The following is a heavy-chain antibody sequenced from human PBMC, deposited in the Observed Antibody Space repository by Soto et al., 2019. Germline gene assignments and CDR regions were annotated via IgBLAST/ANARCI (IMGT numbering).Heavy chain of an antibody. CDR3: AKDGNGDYNY. V-gene: IGHV3-23*01. D-gene: IGHD4-17*01. CDR2: ISGSGGST. CDR1: GFTFSSYA. J-gene: IGHJ4*02. Sequence: RGSLRLSCAASGFTFSSYAMIWVRQAPGKGLEWVSAISGSGGSTYYADSVKGRFTISRDNSKNTLYLQMNSLRAEDTAVYYCAKDGNGDYNYWGQGTLVTVSS.